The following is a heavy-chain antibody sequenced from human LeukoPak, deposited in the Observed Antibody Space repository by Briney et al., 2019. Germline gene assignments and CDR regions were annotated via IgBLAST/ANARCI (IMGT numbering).Heavy chain of an antibody. Sequence: ASVKVSCKASGYTFTGYYMHWVRQAPGQGLEWMGWIDPNSGGTNYAQKFQGRVTMTRDTSISTAYMELSRLRSDDTAVYYCARGYCSSTSCYDYFDYWGQGTLVTVSS. CDR2: IDPNSGGT. CDR3: ARGYCSSTSCYDYFDY. CDR1: GYTFTGYY. J-gene: IGHJ4*02. D-gene: IGHD2-2*01. V-gene: IGHV1-2*02.